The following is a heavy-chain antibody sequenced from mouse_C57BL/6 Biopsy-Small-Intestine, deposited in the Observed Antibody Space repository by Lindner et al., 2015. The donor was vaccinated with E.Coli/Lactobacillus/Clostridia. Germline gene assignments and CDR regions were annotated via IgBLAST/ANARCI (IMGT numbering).Heavy chain of an antibody. V-gene: IGHV1-81*01. CDR3: ARWNDGYYGDY. CDR1: GYIFTSYG. CDR2: IYPRSGNT. J-gene: IGHJ2*01. Sequence: VQLQESGAELARPGASVKLSCKASGYIFTSYGISWVKQRTGQGLEWIGEIYPRSGNTYFNEKFKDKATLTADKSSSTAYMGLRGLTSEDSAVYFCARWNDGYYGDYWGQGTTLTVSS. D-gene: IGHD2-3*01.